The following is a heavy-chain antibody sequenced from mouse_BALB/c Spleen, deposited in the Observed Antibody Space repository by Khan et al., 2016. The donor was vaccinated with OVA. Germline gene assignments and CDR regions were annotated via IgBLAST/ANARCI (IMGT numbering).Heavy chain of an antibody. J-gene: IGHJ2*01. CDR3: ARRGATRATCDYFDY. CDR2: IYPGGGYT. Sequence: QIQLVQSGTELARPGTSVKMSCKAAGYTFSNYWIGWVKQRPGHGLEWIGDIYPGGGYTNYNENFKGKATLTADTSSSTAYMQLSSLASEDSAIYYCARRGATRATCDYFDYWGQGTTLTVSS. D-gene: IGHD3-1*01. V-gene: IGHV1-63*02. CDR1: GYTFSNYW.